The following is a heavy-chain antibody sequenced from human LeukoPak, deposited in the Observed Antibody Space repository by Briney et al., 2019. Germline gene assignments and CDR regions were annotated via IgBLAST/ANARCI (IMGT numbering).Heavy chain of an antibody. D-gene: IGHD3-10*01. CDR2: MNPNSGNT. J-gene: IGHJ4*02. CDR1: GYTFTSYG. CDR3: ARGGLGSGSYYIFDY. V-gene: IGHV1-8*02. Sequence: ASVKVSCKASGYTFTSYGISWVRQATGQGLEWMGWMNPNSGNTGYAQKFQGRVTMTRNTSISTAYMELSSLRSEDTAAYYCARGGLGSGSYYIFDYWGQGTLVTVSS.